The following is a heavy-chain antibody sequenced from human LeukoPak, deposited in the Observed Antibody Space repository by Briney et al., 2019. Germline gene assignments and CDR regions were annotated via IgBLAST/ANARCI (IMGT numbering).Heavy chain of an antibody. CDR1: GFTVSSNY. Sequence: GGSLRLSCAASGFTVSSNYMSWVRQAPGKGLEWVSYISSSGSTIYYADSVKGRFTISRDNAKNSLYLQMNSLRAEDTAVYYCARDTVGYSYDSGFDYWGQGTLVTVSS. V-gene: IGHV3-11*01. D-gene: IGHD5-18*01. J-gene: IGHJ4*02. CDR2: ISSSGSTI. CDR3: ARDTVGYSYDSGFDY.